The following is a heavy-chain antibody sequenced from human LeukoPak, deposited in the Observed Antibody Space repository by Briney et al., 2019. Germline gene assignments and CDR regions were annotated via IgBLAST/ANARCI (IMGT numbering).Heavy chain of an antibody. CDR1: GGSISSDY. J-gene: IGHJ4*02. V-gene: IGHV4-39*07. CDR3: ARDERRLYYFDH. CDR2: IYYSGST. Sequence: SETLSLTCTVSGGSISSDYWGWIRQPPGKGLEWIGTIYYSGSTYYNPSLKSRVTISVYASKNQFSLKLSSVTAADTAVYYCARDERRLYYFDHWSQGTLVTVSS. D-gene: IGHD1-1*01.